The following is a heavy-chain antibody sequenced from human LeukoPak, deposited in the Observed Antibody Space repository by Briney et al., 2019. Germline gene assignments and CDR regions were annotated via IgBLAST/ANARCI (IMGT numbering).Heavy chain of an antibody. D-gene: IGHD2/OR15-2a*01. CDR3: ARAFRYDYGMDV. Sequence: GGSLRLSCAASGFTVSSNYMSWVRQAPGKGLEWVSVIYSGGSTYYADSVKGRFTISRDNSKNTLYLQMNSLRAKDTAVYYCARAFRYDYGMDVWGQGTTVTVSS. V-gene: IGHV3-66*01. CDR1: GFTVSSNY. J-gene: IGHJ6*02. CDR2: IYSGGST.